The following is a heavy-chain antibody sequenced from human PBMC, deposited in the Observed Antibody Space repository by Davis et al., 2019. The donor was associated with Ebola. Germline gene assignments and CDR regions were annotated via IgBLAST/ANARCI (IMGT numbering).Heavy chain of an antibody. CDR3: TRASSGWAHFDY. D-gene: IGHD6-19*01. J-gene: IGHJ4*02. V-gene: IGHV3-74*01. CDR1: GFTFSSYW. CDR2: INGDASIT. Sequence: GESLKISCAASGFTFSSYWMHWVRQTTGQGLVWVSRINGDASITSYADSVRGRFTISRDNAKDTVYLEMNSLSAEDTAVYYCTRASSGWAHFDYWGQGALVTVSS.